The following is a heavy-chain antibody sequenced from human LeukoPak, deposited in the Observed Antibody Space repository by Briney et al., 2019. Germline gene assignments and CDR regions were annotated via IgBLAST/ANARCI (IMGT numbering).Heavy chain of an antibody. V-gene: IGHV3-7*04. CDR1: GFTFSSYW. D-gene: IGHD3-10*01. CDR3: ARVGKGLLWFGESDPYYFDY. CDR2: IKQDGSEK. Sequence: GGSLRLSCAVSGFTFSSYWMSWVRQAPGKGLEWVANIKQDGSEKYYVDSVKGRFTISRDNAKNSLYLQMNSLRAEDTAVYYCARVGKGLLWFGESDPYYFDYWGQGTLVTVSS. J-gene: IGHJ4*02.